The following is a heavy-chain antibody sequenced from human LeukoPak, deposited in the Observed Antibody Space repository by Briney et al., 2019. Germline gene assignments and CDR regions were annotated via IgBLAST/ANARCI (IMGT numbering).Heavy chain of an antibody. V-gene: IGHV4-59*04. CDR3: ARRGGSYNFDY. Sequence: SETLSLTCTVSGGSISSYYWSWIRQPPGKGLEWIGYIYYSGSTYYNPSLKSRVTMSVDTSKNQFSLKLSSVTAVDTAVYYCARRGGSYNFDYWGQGTLVTVSS. CDR2: IYYSGST. J-gene: IGHJ4*02. D-gene: IGHD1-26*01. CDR1: GGSISSYY.